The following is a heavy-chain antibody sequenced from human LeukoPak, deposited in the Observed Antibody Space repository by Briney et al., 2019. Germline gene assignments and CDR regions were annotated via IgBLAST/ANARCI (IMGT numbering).Heavy chain of an antibody. CDR3: ARDGQWLGSIDGFDI. CDR1: GFTVSSNY. D-gene: IGHD6-19*01. J-gene: IGHJ3*02. Sequence: GGSLRLSCAASGFTVSSNYMSWVRQAPGKGLEWVSVIYSGGSTYYADSVKGRFTISRDNAKNSLYLQMNSPRAEDTAVYYCARDGQWLGSIDGFDIWGQGTMVTVSS. CDR2: IYSGGST. V-gene: IGHV3-66*01.